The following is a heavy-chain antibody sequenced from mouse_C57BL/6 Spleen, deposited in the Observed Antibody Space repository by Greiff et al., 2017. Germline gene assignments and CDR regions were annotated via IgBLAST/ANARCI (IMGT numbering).Heavy chain of an antibody. CDR1: GYTFTSYW. CDR2: IYPGSGST. Sequence: QVQLQQPGAELVKPGASVKMSCKASGYTFTSYWLTWVKQRPGQGLEWIGDIYPGSGSTNYNEKFKSKATLTVDTSSSTAYMQLSSLTSEDSAVYYCARWLLRYFDVWGTGTTGTVSS. V-gene: IGHV1-55*01. J-gene: IGHJ1*03. D-gene: IGHD2-3*01. CDR3: ARWLLRYFDV.